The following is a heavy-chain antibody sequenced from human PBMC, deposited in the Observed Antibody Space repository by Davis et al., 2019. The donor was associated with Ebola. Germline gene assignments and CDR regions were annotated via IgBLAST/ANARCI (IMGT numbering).Heavy chain of an antibody. CDR1: GYIFTNYA. CDR3: ARGPQIVVVVAATYYFDY. V-gene: IGHV1-3*04. CDR2: ISIANGNT. J-gene: IGHJ4*02. Sequence: ASVKVSCKASGYIFTNYAMHWVRQAPGQGLEWMGWISIANGNTKYSQNFQGRVTITRDTSASIVYMELSNLRSGDTAVYYCARGPQIVVVVAATYYFDYWGQGTLVTVSS. D-gene: IGHD2-15*01.